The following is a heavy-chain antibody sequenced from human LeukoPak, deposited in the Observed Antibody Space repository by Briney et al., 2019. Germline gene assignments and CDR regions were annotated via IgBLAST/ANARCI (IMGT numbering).Heavy chain of an antibody. V-gene: IGHV3-53*01. CDR1: GFTVSSNY. Sequence: GGSLRLSCAASGFTVSSNYMSWVRQAPGKGLEWVSVIYSGGSTYYADSVKGRFTISRDNSKNTLYLQMNSLRAEDTAVYYCASSKYYDSGFDYWGQGTLVTVSS. CDR3: ASSKYYDSGFDY. D-gene: IGHD3-10*01. J-gene: IGHJ4*02. CDR2: IYSGGST.